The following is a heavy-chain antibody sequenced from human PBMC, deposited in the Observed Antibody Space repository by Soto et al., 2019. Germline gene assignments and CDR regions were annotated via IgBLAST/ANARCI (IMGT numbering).Heavy chain of an antibody. V-gene: IGHV5-51*01. CDR3: ARPLGPSSGSVPFQH. CDR1: GYSFAAYW. D-gene: IGHD3-22*01. Sequence: PGESMKISCRGSGYSFAAYWGGWVRQMPGKGLEWMGIIYPGDSDTRYSPSFQGQVTISADKSISTAYLQWSSLKASDTAMYYCARPLGPSSGSVPFQHWGQGTLDTVSS. J-gene: IGHJ1*01. CDR2: IYPGDSDT.